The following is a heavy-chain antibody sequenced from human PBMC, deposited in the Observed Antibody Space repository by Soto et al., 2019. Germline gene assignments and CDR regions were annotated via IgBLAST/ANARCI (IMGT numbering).Heavy chain of an antibody. CDR2: IQWDSTKI. Sequence: EVPLVESGGGLVQPGRSLSLSCVASGFNFDDYAMHWVRQAPGKALEWVSGIQWDSTKIAYADSLGGRFTISRDNAQNALSLQINSLRPGDTALYYCAKGLPVFFYGVDVWCQGSTVTVSS. V-gene: IGHV3-9*01. CDR3: AKGLPVFFYGVDV. CDR1: GFNFDDYA. J-gene: IGHJ6*02.